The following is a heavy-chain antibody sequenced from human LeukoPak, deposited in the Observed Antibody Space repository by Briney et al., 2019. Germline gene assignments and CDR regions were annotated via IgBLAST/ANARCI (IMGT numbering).Heavy chain of an antibody. CDR2: IYYSGST. Sequence: SETLSLTCTVSGGSISSYYWSWIRQPPGKGLEWIGYIYYSGSTNYNPSLKSRVTISVDTSKNQFSLKLSSVTAADTAVYYCARRNIVVVPAAIGILVRNWFDPWGQGTLVTVSS. J-gene: IGHJ5*02. D-gene: IGHD2-2*01. V-gene: IGHV4-59*08. CDR1: GGSISSYY. CDR3: ARRNIVVVPAAIGILVRNWFDP.